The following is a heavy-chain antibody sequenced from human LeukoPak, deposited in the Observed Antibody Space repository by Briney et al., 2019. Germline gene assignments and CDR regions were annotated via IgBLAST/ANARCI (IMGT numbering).Heavy chain of an antibody. CDR1: GFTFSSYA. CDR3: ARDRVVVAAHGLDY. J-gene: IGHJ4*02. V-gene: IGHV3-30*04. CDR2: ISYDGSNK. Sequence: GGSLRLSCAASGFTFSSYAMHWVRQAPGKGLEWVAVISYDGSNKYYADSVKGRFTISRDNSKNTLYLQMNSLRAEDTAVYYCARDRVVVAAHGLDYWGQGTLVTVSS. D-gene: IGHD2-15*01.